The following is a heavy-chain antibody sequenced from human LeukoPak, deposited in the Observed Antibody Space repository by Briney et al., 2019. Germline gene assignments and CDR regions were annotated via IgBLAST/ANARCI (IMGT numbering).Heavy chain of an antibody. CDR3: ARSDNTYWYNYYSLDV. Sequence: VASVKVSCKVSGYTLTDLSVHWVRQTPGKGLEWMGGFDPEDGETIYAQKFQGRVTMTEDTSTDTAYMELSSLRSEDTAVYYCARSDNTYWYNYYSLDVWGQGTTVTVSS. V-gene: IGHV1-24*01. CDR2: FDPEDGET. D-gene: IGHD2-8*02. J-gene: IGHJ6*02. CDR1: GYTLTDLS.